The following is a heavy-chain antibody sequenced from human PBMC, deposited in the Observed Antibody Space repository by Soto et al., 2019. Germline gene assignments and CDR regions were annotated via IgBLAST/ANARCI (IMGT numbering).Heavy chain of an antibody. CDR3: ARMGWLRFFDY. J-gene: IGHJ4*02. CDR1: DDSITSGAYY. D-gene: IGHD5-12*01. Sequence: SETLSLTCTVSDDSITSGAYYWGLIRQPPGKGLEWIGTIQYRGSTNYNPSLKCRVTISLDTSKNQYSLRLSSVTAADTAVYYCARMGWLRFFDYWGQGTLVTVSS. V-gene: IGHV4-39*01. CDR2: IQYRGST.